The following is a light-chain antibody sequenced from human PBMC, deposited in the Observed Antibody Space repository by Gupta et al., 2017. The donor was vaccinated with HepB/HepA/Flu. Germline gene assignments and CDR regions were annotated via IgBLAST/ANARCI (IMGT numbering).Light chain of an antibody. J-gene: IGLJ3*02. CDR2: DVS. Sequence: QSALTQPASVSESPGQSITISCTGASSDIGSDNYVSWYQQHPGKAHKLIIFDVSNRPSGLSNRCSGSKSGNTASLTISGLQAEDEADYYCSSFTTSRTWVFGGGTKLTVL. CDR3: SSFTTSRTWV. CDR1: SSDIGSDNY. V-gene: IGLV2-14*01.